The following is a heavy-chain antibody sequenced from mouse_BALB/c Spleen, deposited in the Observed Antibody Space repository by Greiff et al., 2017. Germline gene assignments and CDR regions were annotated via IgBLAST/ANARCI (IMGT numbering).Heavy chain of an antibody. CDR3: ARQLTGYFDY. CDR1: GFTFSSYT. CDR2: ISNGGGST. J-gene: IGHJ2*01. V-gene: IGHV5-12-2*01. D-gene: IGHD4-1*01. Sequence: EVNVVESGGGLVQPGGSLKLSCAASGFTFSSYTMSWVRQTPEKRLEWVAYISNGGGSTYYPDTVKGRFTISRDYAKNTLYLQMSSLKSEDTAMYYCARQLTGYFDYWGQGTTLTVSA.